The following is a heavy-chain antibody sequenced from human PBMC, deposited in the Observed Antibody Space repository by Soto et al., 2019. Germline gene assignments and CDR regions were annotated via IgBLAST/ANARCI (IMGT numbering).Heavy chain of an antibody. CDR1: GYTFTSYG. D-gene: IGHD6-19*01. J-gene: IGHJ3*02. V-gene: IGHV1-18*01. CDR2: ISAYNGNT. CDR3: ARPRGIVVITPGGDGFDI. Sequence: ASVNVSYKASGYTFTSYGISWVRQAPGQGLEWMGWISAYNGNTNYAQKLHGRVTMTTDTSTSTADMELRSLRSDDTAVYYCARPRGIVVITPGGDGFDIWGEGTMVTVS.